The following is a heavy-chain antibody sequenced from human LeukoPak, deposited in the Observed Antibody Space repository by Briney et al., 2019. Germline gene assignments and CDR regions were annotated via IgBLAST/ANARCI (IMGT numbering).Heavy chain of an antibody. D-gene: IGHD5-18*01. V-gene: IGHV1-2*02. Sequence: ASVKVSCKASGYTFTGYYMHWVRQAPGQGLEWMGWINPNSGGTNYAQKFQGRITMTRDKSISTAYMDLTSLRSDDTAVYYCARVGAMVLWGQGTLVTVSS. CDR1: GYTFTGYY. J-gene: IGHJ1*01. CDR3: ARVGAMVL. CDR2: INPNSGGT.